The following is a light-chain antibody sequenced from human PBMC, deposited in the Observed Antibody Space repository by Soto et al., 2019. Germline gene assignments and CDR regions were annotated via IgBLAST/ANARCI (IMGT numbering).Light chain of an antibody. J-gene: IGLJ2*01. Sequence: QSVLTQPPSASGSPGQSVTISCTGTSSDVGGYNYVSWYQQHPGKAPKLMIYEVSKRPSGVPDRFSGSKSGNTASLTVSGLKAEDEADYYCSSYAGVFGGGTKVTVL. CDR2: EVS. CDR1: SSDVGGYNY. V-gene: IGLV2-8*01. CDR3: SSYAGV.